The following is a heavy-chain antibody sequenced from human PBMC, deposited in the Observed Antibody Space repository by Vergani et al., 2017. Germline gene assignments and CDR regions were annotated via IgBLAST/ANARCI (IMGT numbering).Heavy chain of an antibody. D-gene: IGHD6-13*01. J-gene: IGHJ4*02. CDR2: SISSGSHI. Sequence: QVQLVESGGGLVKPGGSLRLSCAASGITFSDHYMTWVRQAPGKGLELISYSISSGSHIYNADSVEGRFTISRDNAKKSLYLQMNSLRAEDTAVYYCAGGNIAALGMDYCGQGTRVTVSS. CDR1: GITFSDHY. CDR3: AGGNIAALGMDY. V-gene: IGHV3-11*04.